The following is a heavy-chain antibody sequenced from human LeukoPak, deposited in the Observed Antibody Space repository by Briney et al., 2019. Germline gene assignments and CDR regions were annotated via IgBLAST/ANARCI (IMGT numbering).Heavy chain of an antibody. D-gene: IGHD6-19*01. CDR3: ARGVNSGWGFDY. V-gene: IGHV4-34*01. J-gene: IGHJ4*02. CDR1: GGSFSGYY. CDR2: INHSGST. Sequence: GSLRLSCAVYGGSFSGYYWSWIRQPPGKGPEWIGEINHSGSTNYNPSLKSRVTISVDTSKNQFSLKLSSVTAADTAVYYCARGVNSGWGFDYWGQGTLVTVSS.